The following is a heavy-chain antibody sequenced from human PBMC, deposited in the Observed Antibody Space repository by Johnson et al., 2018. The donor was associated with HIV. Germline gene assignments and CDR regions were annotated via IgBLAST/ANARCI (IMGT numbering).Heavy chain of an antibody. J-gene: IGHJ3*02. D-gene: IGHD3-10*01. Sequence: VQLVESGGGLVQPGGSLRLSCAASGFTFDDYGMSWVRQAPGKGLAWVSGINWNGGSTGYADSVKGRFTISRDNATNSLYLQMNSLRAEDTALYYCARNLYYGSGSSVAFDIWGQGTMVTVSS. CDR3: ARNLYYGSGSSVAFDI. V-gene: IGHV3-20*04. CDR1: GFTFDDYG. CDR2: INWNGGST.